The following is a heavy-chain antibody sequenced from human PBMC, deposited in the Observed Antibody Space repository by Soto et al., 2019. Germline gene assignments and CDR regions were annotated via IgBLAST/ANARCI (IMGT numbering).Heavy chain of an antibody. CDR1: GFTFSSYW. CDR2: INSDGSYT. D-gene: IGHD3-22*01. J-gene: IGHJ4*02. CDR3: ARVGFDSSYYVDLSPEDY. V-gene: IGHV3-74*01. Sequence: EVQLVESGGGLVQPGGSLRLTCAASGFTFSSYWMHWVRQAPGKGPVWVSRINSDGSYTTYADSVKGRFTISRDNAKNTVYLEMSRLRAEDTAVYYCARVGFDSSYYVDLSPEDYGGQGTLVTVSS.